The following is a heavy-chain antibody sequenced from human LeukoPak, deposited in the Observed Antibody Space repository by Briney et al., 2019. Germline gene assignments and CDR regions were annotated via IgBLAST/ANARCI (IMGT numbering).Heavy chain of an antibody. D-gene: IGHD2/OR15-2a*01. J-gene: IGHJ5*02. CDR1: GGTFRTHA. V-gene: IGHV1-69*05. Sequence: SVEVSCKVLGGTFRTHAISWVRQAPGQGFEWVGGIIPMIGKPHYAQQLQGRITITTDESTSTVHMELSSLRSEDTAVYFCARDGCSTTFCNTNWFDPWGQGTLVTVSS. CDR2: IIPMIGKP. CDR3: ARDGCSTTFCNTNWFDP.